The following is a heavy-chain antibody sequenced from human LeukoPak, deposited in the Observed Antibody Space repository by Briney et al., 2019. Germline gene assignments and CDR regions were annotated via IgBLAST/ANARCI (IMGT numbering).Heavy chain of an antibody. CDR2: IIPIFGTA. J-gene: IGHJ4*02. D-gene: IGHD3-3*01. Sequence: SVKVSCKASGGTFSSYAISWVRQAPGEGLEWMGGIIPIFGTANYAQKFQGRVTITADESTSTAYMELSSLRSEDTAVYYCARSRQGYDFWSGYFSHWGQGTLVTVSS. CDR1: GGTFSSYA. V-gene: IGHV1-69*01. CDR3: ARSRQGYDFWSGYFSH.